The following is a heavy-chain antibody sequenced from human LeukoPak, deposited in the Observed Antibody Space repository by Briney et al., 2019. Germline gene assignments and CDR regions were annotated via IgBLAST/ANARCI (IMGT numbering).Heavy chain of an antibody. CDR2: IYSSGST. D-gene: IGHD1-26*01. J-gene: IGHJ4*02. CDR3: ARAEWELLDGFDY. Sequence: GYIYSSGSTNYNPSLKSRATISVDTSKNQFSLKLSSVTAADTAVYYCARAEWELLDGFDYWGQGTLVTVSS. V-gene: IGHV4-59*01.